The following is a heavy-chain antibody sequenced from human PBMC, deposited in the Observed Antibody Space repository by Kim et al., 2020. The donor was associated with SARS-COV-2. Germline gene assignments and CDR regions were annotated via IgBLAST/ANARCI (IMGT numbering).Heavy chain of an antibody. V-gene: IGHV3-74*01. CDR3: ASGPVAAAAYYYYGMDV. CDR2: INSDGSST. J-gene: IGHJ6*02. CDR1: GFTFSSYW. D-gene: IGHD6-13*01. Sequence: GGSLRLSCAASGFTFSSYWMHWVRQAPGKGLVWVSRINSDGSSTSYADSVKGRFTISRDNAKNTLYLQMNSLRAEDTAVYYCASGPVAAAAYYYYGMDVWGQRTTVTVSS.